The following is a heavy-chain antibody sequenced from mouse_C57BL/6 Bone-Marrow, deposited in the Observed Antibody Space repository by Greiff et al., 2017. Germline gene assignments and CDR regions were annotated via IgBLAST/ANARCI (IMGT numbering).Heavy chain of an antibody. V-gene: IGHV1-52*01. CDR3: ARLRDYYAMDY. Sequence: QVQLQQSGAELVRPGSSVKLSCKASGYTFTSYWMHWVKQRPIQGLEWIGNIDPSDSETHYNQKFKDKATLTVDKSSSTDYMQLSSLTSEDSAVYYCARLRDYYAMDYWGQGTSVTVAS. J-gene: IGHJ4*01. CDR1: GYTFTSYW. CDR2: IDPSDSET.